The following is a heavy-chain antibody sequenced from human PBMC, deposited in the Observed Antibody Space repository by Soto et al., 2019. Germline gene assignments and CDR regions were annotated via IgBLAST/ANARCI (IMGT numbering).Heavy chain of an antibody. J-gene: IGHJ4*02. D-gene: IGHD6-19*01. Sequence: SETLSLTCDVSGGSISSSNWWSWVRQPPGKGLEWIGEIYHSGSTNYNPSLKSRVTISVDKSKNQFSLKLSSVTAADTAVYYCARTPAGAVAANFDYWGQGTLVTDSS. V-gene: IGHV4-4*02. CDR2: IYHSGST. CDR1: GGSISSSNW. CDR3: ARTPAGAVAANFDY.